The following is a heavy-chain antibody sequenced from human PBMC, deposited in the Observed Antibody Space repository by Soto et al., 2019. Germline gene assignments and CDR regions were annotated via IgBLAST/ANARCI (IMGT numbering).Heavy chain of an antibody. J-gene: IGHJ4*02. Sequence: GGSLRLSCAASGFTFSSYGMHWVRQAPGKGLEWVAVISYDGSNKYYADSVKGRFTISRDNSKNTLYLQMNSLRAEDTAVYYCARSGTDYDILTGEVDYWGQGTLVTVSS. CDR3: ARSGTDYDILTGEVDY. D-gene: IGHD3-9*01. CDR1: GFTFSSYG. V-gene: IGHV3-30*03. CDR2: ISYDGSNK.